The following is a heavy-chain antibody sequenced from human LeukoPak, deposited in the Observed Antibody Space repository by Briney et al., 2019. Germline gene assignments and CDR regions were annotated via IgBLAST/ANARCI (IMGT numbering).Heavy chain of an antibody. V-gene: IGHV1-24*01. CDR1: GYTLTELS. CDR2: FDPEDGET. Sequence: ASVKVSCKVSGYTLTELSMHWVRQAPGKGLEWMGGFDPEDGETIYAQKFQGRVTMTEDTSTDTAYMELSSLRSEDTAVYYCATVAPITMVRGVITGSYYYYYGMDVWGQGTTVTVSS. D-gene: IGHD3-10*01. J-gene: IGHJ6*02. CDR3: ATVAPITMVRGVITGSYYYYYGMDV.